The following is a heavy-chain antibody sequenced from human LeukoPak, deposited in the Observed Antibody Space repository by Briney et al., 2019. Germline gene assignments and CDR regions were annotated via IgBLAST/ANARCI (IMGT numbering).Heavy chain of an antibody. CDR1: GFTFSSYW. Sequence: GGSLRLSCAASGFTFSSYWMSWVRQAPGKGLEWVANIKQDGNEKYYVDSVKGRFTISRDNAKNSLYLQMNSLRAEDTAVYYCARDGGYSGYDLDYWGQGTLVTVSS. CDR3: ARDGGYSGYDLDY. J-gene: IGHJ4*02. CDR2: IKQDGNEK. V-gene: IGHV3-7*01. D-gene: IGHD5-12*01.